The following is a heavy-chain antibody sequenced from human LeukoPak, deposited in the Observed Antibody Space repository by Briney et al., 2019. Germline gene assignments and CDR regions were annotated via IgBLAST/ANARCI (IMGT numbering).Heavy chain of an antibody. Sequence: SETLSLTCTVSGGSISSGGYYWSWIRQHPGKGLEWIGYIYYSGSTYYNPSLKSRVTISVDTSKNQFSLKLSSVTAADTAVYYCARIDDAGYSYALDYWGQGTLVTVSS. CDR1: GGSISSGGYY. CDR2: IYYSGST. CDR3: ARIDDAGYSYALDY. V-gene: IGHV4-31*03. J-gene: IGHJ4*02. D-gene: IGHD5-18*01.